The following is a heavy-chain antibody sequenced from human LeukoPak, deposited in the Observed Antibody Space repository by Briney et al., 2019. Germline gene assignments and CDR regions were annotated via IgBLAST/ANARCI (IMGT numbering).Heavy chain of an antibody. D-gene: IGHD3-22*01. V-gene: IGHV1-24*01. CDR2: FDPEDGET. CDR1: GYTLTELS. CDR3: ARDRTRKYYYDSSGYSP. J-gene: IGHJ5*02. Sequence: ASVKVSCKVSGYTLTELSMHWVRQAPGKGLEWMGGFDPEDGETIYAQKFQGRVTMTEDTSTDTAYMELRSLRSDDTAVYCCARDRTRKYYYDSSGYSPWGQGTLVTVSS.